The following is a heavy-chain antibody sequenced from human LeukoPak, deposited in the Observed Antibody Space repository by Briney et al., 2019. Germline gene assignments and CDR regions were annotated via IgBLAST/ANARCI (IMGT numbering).Heavy chain of an antibody. CDR3: AKDGAGYSSSWSDY. Sequence: GGSLRLSCAASGFTFSSYAMSWVRQAPGKGLQGVSAISGSGGSTYYADSVKGRFTISRDNSKNTLYLQMNSLRAEDTAVYYCAKDGAGYSSSWSDYRGQGTLVTVSS. V-gene: IGHV3-23*01. CDR2: ISGSGGST. D-gene: IGHD6-13*01. CDR1: GFTFSSYA. J-gene: IGHJ4*02.